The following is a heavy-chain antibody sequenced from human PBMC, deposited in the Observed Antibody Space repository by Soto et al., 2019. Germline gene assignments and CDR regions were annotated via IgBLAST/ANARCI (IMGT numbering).Heavy chain of an antibody. V-gene: IGHV3-30*18. D-gene: IGHD3-22*01. Sequence: PGWSLRLSCAASGFTFSSYGMHWVRQAPGKGLEWVACISYDGSNKYYADSVKGRFTSSRDDSKNTLYLQMNRLIAEDTGVYYCAKPYYDSSGPWEIYYYYRMDVWGQGTTVTVSS. CDR2: ISYDGSNK. CDR3: AKPYYDSSGPWEIYYYYRMDV. J-gene: IGHJ6*02. CDR1: GFTFSSYG.